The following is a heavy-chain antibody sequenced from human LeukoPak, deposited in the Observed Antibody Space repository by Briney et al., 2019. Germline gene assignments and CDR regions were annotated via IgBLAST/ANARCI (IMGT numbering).Heavy chain of an antibody. V-gene: IGHV3-21*04. Sequence: GGSLRLSCAASGFTFSSYSMNWVRQAPGKGLEWVSSISSSSSHIYYADSVKGRFTISRDNAKNSLYLQMNSLRAEDTAVYYCAKDLTRVVVAAIGDFQHWGQGTLVTVSS. D-gene: IGHD2-15*01. CDR3: AKDLTRVVVAAIGDFQH. J-gene: IGHJ1*01. CDR1: GFTFSSYS. CDR2: ISSSSSHI.